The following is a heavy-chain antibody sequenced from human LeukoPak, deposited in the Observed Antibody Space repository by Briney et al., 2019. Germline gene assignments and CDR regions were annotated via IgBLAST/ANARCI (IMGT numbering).Heavy chain of an antibody. Sequence: SETLSLTCTVSGGSISSGDYYWSWIRQPPGKGLEWIGYIYYSGSTNYNPSLKSRVTISVDTSKNQFSLKLSSVTAADTAVYYCARALGSYPYYFDYWGQGTLVTVSS. CDR2: IYYSGST. J-gene: IGHJ4*02. CDR3: ARALGSYPYYFDY. CDR1: GGSISSGDYY. D-gene: IGHD3-16*02. V-gene: IGHV4-61*08.